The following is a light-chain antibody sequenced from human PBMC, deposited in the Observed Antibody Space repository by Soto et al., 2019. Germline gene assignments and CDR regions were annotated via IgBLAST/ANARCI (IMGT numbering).Light chain of an antibody. Sequence: EIVMTQSPATLSVSPGGRATLSCRASQSIGSHLAWYQQKPGQAPRILIYGASTRANGIPARFSGSGSGTEFSLTVSRLQSEDLAVYFCHPYDNWPFTFGQGTKLEIK. CDR2: GAS. CDR3: HPYDNWPFT. V-gene: IGKV3-15*01. J-gene: IGKJ2*01. CDR1: QSIGSH.